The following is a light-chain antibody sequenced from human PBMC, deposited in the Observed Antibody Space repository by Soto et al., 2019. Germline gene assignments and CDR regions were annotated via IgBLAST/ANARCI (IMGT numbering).Light chain of an antibody. CDR3: QQYGSSPIT. J-gene: IGKJ5*01. CDR1: QSVSSNH. V-gene: IGKV3-20*01. Sequence: EIVMTQSPATLSVSPGEGATLSCRASQSVSSNHLAWYQKKPGQDPRLLIYGASSRATGIPDRFSGSGSGTDFTLTISRLETEDFAVYECQQYGSSPITVGQGTRLEIK. CDR2: GAS.